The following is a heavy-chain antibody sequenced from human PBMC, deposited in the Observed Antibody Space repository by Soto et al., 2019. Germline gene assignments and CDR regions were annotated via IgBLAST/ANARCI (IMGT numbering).Heavy chain of an antibody. J-gene: IGHJ6*03. Sequence: GGSLRLSCAASGFTFGSYGMHWVRQAPGKGLERVAVIWYDGSNKYYADSVKGRFTISRDNSKNTLYLQMNSLRAEDTAVYYCAIDFWGLPDAYYYYYMDVWGKGTTVTVSS. V-gene: IGHV3-33*01. D-gene: IGHD3-16*01. CDR2: IWYDGSNK. CDR1: GFTFGSYG. CDR3: AIDFWGLPDAYYYYYMDV.